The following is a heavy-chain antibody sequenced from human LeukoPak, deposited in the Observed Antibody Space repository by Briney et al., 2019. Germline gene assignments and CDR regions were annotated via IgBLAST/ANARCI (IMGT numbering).Heavy chain of an antibody. CDR3: ARHSRLSGYYDY. CDR1: GYSISSGYY. Sequence: PSETLSLTCTVSGYSISSGYYWGWIRPPPGKGLEWIGSIYHSGSTYYNPSLKSRVTISVDTSKNHFSLKLTSVTAADTAVYYCARHSRLSGYYDYWGQGILVTVSS. J-gene: IGHJ4*02. V-gene: IGHV4-38-2*02. D-gene: IGHD2-15*01. CDR2: IYHSGST.